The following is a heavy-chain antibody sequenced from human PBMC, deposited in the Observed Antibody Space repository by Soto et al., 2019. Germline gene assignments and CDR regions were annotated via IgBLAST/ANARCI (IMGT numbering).Heavy chain of an antibody. D-gene: IGHD1-26*01. Sequence: QVQLVESGGGVVQPGRSLRLSCAASGFTFSSYGMHWVRQAPGKGLEWVAVISYDGSNKYYADSVKGRFTISRDNSKNTLYLQMNSLRAEDTAVYYCAKDKFRPSGLDYWGQGTLVTVSS. CDR1: GFTFSSYG. CDR2: ISYDGSNK. V-gene: IGHV3-30*18. CDR3: AKDKFRPSGLDY. J-gene: IGHJ4*02.